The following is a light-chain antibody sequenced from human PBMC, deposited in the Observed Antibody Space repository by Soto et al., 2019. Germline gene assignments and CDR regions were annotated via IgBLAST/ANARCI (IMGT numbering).Light chain of an antibody. Sequence: DIQMTQSPSTLSAYVGDRVTITCRASQSISNSLAWYQQKSGKAPKLLIYDASTLESGVPSRFSGSGSGTEFTLTISSLQPDDFATYYCQQYKNYWTFGQGTKVDIK. CDR2: DAS. CDR1: QSISNS. V-gene: IGKV1-5*01. J-gene: IGKJ1*01. CDR3: QQYKNYWT.